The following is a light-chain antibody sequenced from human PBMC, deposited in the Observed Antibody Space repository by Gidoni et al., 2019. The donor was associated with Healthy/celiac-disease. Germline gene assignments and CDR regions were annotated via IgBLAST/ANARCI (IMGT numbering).Light chain of an antibody. J-gene: IGKJ1*01. CDR1: QSVSSSY. CDR3: QQYGSSPPWT. V-gene: IGKV3D-20*01. Sequence: EIVLTQSQATLSLSPGERATLSCGASQSVSSSYLAWYQQKPGLAPRLLIYDASSRATGIPDRFSDSGSGTDFTLTISRLEPEDFAVYYCQQYGSSPPWTFGQGTKVEIK. CDR2: DAS.